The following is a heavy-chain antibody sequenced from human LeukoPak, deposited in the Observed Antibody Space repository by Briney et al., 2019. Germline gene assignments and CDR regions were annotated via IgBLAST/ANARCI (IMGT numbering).Heavy chain of an antibody. CDR1: GFTFSSYA. CDR3: AKGSRVGATVGDAFDI. D-gene: IGHD1-26*01. J-gene: IGHJ3*02. CDR2: ISGSGGST. V-gene: IGHV3-23*01. Sequence: GGSLRFSCAASGFTFSSYAMSWVRQAPGKGLEWVSAISGSGGSTYYADSVKGRFTISRDNSKNTLYLQMNSLRAEDTAVYYCAKGSRVGATVGDAFDIWGQGTMVTVSS.